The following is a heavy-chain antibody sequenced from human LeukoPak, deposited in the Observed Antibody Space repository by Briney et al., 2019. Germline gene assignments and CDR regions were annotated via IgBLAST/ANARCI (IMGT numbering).Heavy chain of an antibody. CDR3: VAEFGYCSSTSCSHRNSLNMDV. D-gene: IGHD2-2*03. V-gene: IGHV1-46*01. Sequence: ASVKVSCKASGGTFSSYAISWVRQAPGQGLEWMGIINPSGGSTSYAQKFQGRVTMTRDTSTSTVYMELSSLRSEDTAVYYCVAEFGYCSSTSCSHRNSLNMDVWGKGTTVTISS. CDR1: GGTFSSYA. J-gene: IGHJ6*03. CDR2: INPSGGST.